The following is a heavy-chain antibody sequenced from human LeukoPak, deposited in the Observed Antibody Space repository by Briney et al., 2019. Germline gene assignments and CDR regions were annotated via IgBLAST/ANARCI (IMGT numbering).Heavy chain of an antibody. J-gene: IGHJ4*02. CDR3: ARDYDPYYDSTHPPVPFDY. CDR1: GFTFSSYA. Sequence: PGRSLRLSCAASGFTFSSYAMHWVRQAPGKGLEWVAVISYDGSNKYYADSVKGRFTISRDNSKNTLYLQMNSLRAEGTAVYYCARDYDPYYDSTHPPVPFDYWGQGTLVTVSS. D-gene: IGHD3-22*01. V-gene: IGHV3-30-3*01. CDR2: ISYDGSNK.